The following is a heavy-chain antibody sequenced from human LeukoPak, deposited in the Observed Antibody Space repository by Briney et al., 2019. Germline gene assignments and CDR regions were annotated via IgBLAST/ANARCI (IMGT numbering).Heavy chain of an antibody. J-gene: IGHJ4*02. CDR2: IRYDGSNK. CDR3: AGALYIMITFLFDY. V-gene: IGHV3-30*02. Sequence: PGGSLRLSCAASGFTFSSYGMHWVRQAPGKGLEWVAFIRYDGSNKYYADSVKGRFTISRDNSKNTLYLQMNSLRAEDTAVYYCAGALYIMITFLFDYWGQGTLVTVSS. D-gene: IGHD3-16*01. CDR1: GFTFSSYG.